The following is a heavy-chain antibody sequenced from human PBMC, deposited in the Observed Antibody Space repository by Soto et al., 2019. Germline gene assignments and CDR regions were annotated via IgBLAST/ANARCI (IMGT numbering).Heavy chain of an antibody. V-gene: IGHV1-3*01. CDR2: INAGNDNT. CDR3: ARSNGDYIPFDY. CDR1: GYTFTTYP. Sequence: ASVKVSFKASGYTFTTYPIHWVRQAPGQRLEWMGCINAGNDNTKYSQIFQGRVTITRDTSASTAYMELSSLRSEDTAVYYCARSNGDYIPFDYWGPGTLVTVSS. J-gene: IGHJ4*02. D-gene: IGHD4-17*01.